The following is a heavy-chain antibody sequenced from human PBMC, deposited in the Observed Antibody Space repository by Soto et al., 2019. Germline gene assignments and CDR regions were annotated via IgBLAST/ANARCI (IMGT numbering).Heavy chain of an antibody. CDR1: GXTFSSYC. V-gene: IGHV3-33*01. D-gene: IGHD6-6*01. CDR2: IWYDGSNK. CDR3: ARDRRALAARRGLKY. J-gene: IGHJ4*02. Sequence: GSLRLSCAASGXTFSSYCMHWVRQAPGKGLEWVAVIWYDGSNKYYADSVKGRFTISRDNSKNTLYLQMNSLRAEDTAVYYCARDRRALAARRGLKYWGQGTLVTVSS.